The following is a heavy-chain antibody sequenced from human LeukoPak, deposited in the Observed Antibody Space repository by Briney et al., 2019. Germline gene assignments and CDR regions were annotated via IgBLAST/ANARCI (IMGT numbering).Heavy chain of an antibody. Sequence: SQTLSLTCTVSGGSISSYYWSWIRQPPGKGLEWIGYIYYSGSTNYNPSLKSRVTISVDTSKNQFSLKLSSVTAADTAVYYCARAGYYDFWSGPFNYYYYMDVWGKGTTVTVSS. CDR1: GGSISSYY. V-gene: IGHV4-59*01. CDR2: IYYSGST. CDR3: ARAGYYDFWSGPFNYYYYMDV. D-gene: IGHD3-3*01. J-gene: IGHJ6*03.